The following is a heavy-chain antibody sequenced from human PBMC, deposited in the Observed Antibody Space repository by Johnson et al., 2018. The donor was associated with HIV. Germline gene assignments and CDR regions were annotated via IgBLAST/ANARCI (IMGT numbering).Heavy chain of an antibody. CDR2: IWYDGSNN. Sequence: QMLLVESGGGVVQPGRSLRLSCAASGFTFSSYGMHWVRQAPGKGLEWVAVIWYDGSNNYYADSVKGRFTISRDNSKNTLYLQMNSLRTEDTAVYYCARVRGGTGHGAFDIWGQGTMVTVSS. CDR1: GFTFSSYG. J-gene: IGHJ3*02. V-gene: IGHV3-33*01. CDR3: ARVRGGTGHGAFDI.